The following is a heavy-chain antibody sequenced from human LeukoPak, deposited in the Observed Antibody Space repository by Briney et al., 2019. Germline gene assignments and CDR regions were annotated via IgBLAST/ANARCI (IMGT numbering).Heavy chain of an antibody. Sequence: SQTLSLTCTVSGGSISSGSYYWSWIRQPAGKGLEWIGRIYTSGSTNYNPSLKSRVTISVDTSKNQFSLKLSSVTAADTAVYYCARIPIDKRLSGYYEDYWGQGTLVTVSS. CDR3: ARIPIDKRLSGYYEDY. J-gene: IGHJ4*02. V-gene: IGHV4-61*02. CDR2: IYTSGST. D-gene: IGHD3-22*01. CDR1: GGSISSGSYY.